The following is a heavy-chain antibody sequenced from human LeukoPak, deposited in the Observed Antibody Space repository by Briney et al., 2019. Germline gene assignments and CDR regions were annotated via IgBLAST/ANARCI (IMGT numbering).Heavy chain of an antibody. V-gene: IGHV1-24*01. CDR3: ATDNILTGYSPKY. CDR1: GYTLTELA. J-gene: IGHJ4*02. Sequence: ASVKVSCTVSGYTLTELALHWVRQTPGKGLEWMGGFDPEDGETILAQKFQGRVTMTEDTSTDTAYMELSRLRAEDSAVYYCATDNILTGYSPKYWGQGTLVTVSS. CDR2: FDPEDGET. D-gene: IGHD3-9*01.